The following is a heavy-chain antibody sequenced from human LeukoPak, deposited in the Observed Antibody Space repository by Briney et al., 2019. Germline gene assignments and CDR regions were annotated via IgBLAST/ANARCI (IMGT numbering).Heavy chain of an antibody. Sequence: GESLQISCQGSGYSFTSYWISWVRQMPGKGLEWMGIIYPGDSDTRYSPSFQGQVTISADKSISTAFLQWNSLKASDTAMYYCARFVGACSGGSCYSDYWGQGTLVTVSS. CDR2: IYPGDSDT. CDR3: ARFVGACSGGSCYSDY. J-gene: IGHJ4*02. D-gene: IGHD2-15*01. V-gene: IGHV5-51*01. CDR1: GYSFTSYW.